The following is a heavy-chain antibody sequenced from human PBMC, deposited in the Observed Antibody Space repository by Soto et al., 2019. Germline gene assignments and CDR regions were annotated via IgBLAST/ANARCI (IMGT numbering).Heavy chain of an antibody. CDR3: ASGGIRKTYYYGSGRRGYGMDV. CDR2: INHSGST. Sequence: KASETLSLTCAVYGGSFSGYYWSWIRQPPGKGLEWIGEINHSGSTNYNPSLKSRVTISVDTSKNQFSLKLSSVTAADTAVYYCASGGIRKTYYYGSGRRGYGMDVWGQGTTVTVSS. V-gene: IGHV4-34*01. CDR1: GGSFSGYY. J-gene: IGHJ6*02. D-gene: IGHD3-10*01.